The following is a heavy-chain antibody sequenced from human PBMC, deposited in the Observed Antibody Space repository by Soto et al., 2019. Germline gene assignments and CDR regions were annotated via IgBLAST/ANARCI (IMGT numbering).Heavy chain of an antibody. CDR1: GGTFSSYA. CDR2: IIPIFGTA. Sequence: SVKVSCKASGGTFSSYAISWVRQAPGQGLEWMGGIIPIFGTANYAQKFQGRVTITADKSTSTAYMELSSLRSEDTAVYYCARGTAYYDILTGYWNGMDVWGQGTTVTVPS. D-gene: IGHD3-9*01. V-gene: IGHV1-69*06. CDR3: ARGTAYYDILTGYWNGMDV. J-gene: IGHJ6*02.